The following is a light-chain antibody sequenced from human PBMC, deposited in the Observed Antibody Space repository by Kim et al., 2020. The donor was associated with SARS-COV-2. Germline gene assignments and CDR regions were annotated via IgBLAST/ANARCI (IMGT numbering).Light chain of an antibody. Sequence: SITISCTGTSSDVGSYNLVSWYQQHPGKAPKLMIYEVSKRPSGVSNRFSGSKSGNTASLTISGLQAEDEADYYCCSCAGSSTLKVLFGGGTQLTVL. V-gene: IGLV2-23*02. CDR2: EVS. CDR3: CSCAGSSTLKVL. CDR1: SSDVGSYNL. J-gene: IGLJ2*01.